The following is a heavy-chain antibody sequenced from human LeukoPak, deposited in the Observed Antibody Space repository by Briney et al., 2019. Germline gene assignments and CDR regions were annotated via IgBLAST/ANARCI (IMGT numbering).Heavy chain of an antibody. Sequence: PSETLSLTCAVYGGSFSGYYWSWIRQPPGKGLEWIGEINHSGSTNYNPSLKSRVTISVDTSKNQFSLKLSSVTAADTAVYYCARSDDILTGYAFDTWGQGTMVTVSS. J-gene: IGHJ3*02. V-gene: IGHV4-34*01. CDR3: ARSDDILTGYAFDT. CDR2: INHSGST. D-gene: IGHD3-9*01. CDR1: GGSFSGYY.